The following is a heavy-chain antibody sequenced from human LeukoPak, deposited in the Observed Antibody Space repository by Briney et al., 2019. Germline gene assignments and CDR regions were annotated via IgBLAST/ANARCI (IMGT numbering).Heavy chain of an antibody. CDR1: GGSFSGYY. CDR2: INHSGST. Sequence: SETLSLTCAVYGGSFSGYYWSWIRQPPGKGLEWIGEINHSGSTNYNPSLKSRVTISLDASKNQFSLKLSSVTAADTAVYFCARTGSGSYYWLDPWGQGTLVTVSS. J-gene: IGHJ5*02. D-gene: IGHD3-10*01. CDR3: ARTGSGSYYWLDP. V-gene: IGHV4-34*01.